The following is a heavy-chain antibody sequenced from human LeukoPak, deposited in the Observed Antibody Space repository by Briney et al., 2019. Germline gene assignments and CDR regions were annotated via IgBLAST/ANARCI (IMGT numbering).Heavy chain of an antibody. J-gene: IGHJ4*02. D-gene: IGHD3-3*01. CDR2: INSDGSST. CDR3: AKDTGILEWDY. V-gene: IGHV3-74*01. Sequence: GGSLRLSCAASGFTFSSYWMHWVRQAPGKGLVWVSRINSDGSSTSYADSVKGRFTISRDNSKNTLYLQMNSLRAEDTAVYYCAKDTGILEWDYWGQGTLVTVSS. CDR1: GFTFSSYW.